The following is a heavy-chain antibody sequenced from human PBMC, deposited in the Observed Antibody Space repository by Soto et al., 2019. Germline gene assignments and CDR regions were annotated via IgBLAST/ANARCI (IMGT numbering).Heavy chain of an antibody. CDR1: GFTFNNYA. V-gene: IGHV3-23*01. Sequence: EVQLLESGGGLVQPGGSLRLSCAASGFTFNNYAMTWVRQAPGKGLEWVSAISGGGDTTSYADSVKGRFTVSRHGSKNTLYLQMSSLRAEDTALYYCAKGRGGSGSLPPRVDFWGQGTLVTVSS. J-gene: IGHJ4*02. CDR3: AKGRGGSGSLPPRVDF. CDR2: ISGGGDTT. D-gene: IGHD3-10*01.